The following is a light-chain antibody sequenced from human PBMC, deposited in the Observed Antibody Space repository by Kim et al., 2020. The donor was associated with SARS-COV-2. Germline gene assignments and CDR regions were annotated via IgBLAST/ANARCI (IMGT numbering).Light chain of an antibody. CDR1: QDIANS. V-gene: IGKV1-27*01. CDR2: GAS. CDR3: QKYNSAPWT. Sequence: ASVGDRVTITCRASQDIANSFAWYQQKPGTVPKVLIYGASTLQSGVPSRFSGSGSGTEFTLTIGSLQTEDVATYYCQKYNSAPWTFGPGTKVDIK. J-gene: IGKJ1*01.